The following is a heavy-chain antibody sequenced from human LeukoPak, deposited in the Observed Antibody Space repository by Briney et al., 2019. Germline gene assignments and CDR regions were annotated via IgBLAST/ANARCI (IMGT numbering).Heavy chain of an antibody. J-gene: IGHJ4*02. D-gene: IGHD6-19*01. CDR2: ISSDGTGT. CDR1: GFTFSSYA. Sequence: GGSLRLSCAAPGFTFSSYAMSWVRQAPGKGLQWVSTISSDGTGTYYADSVEGRFTISRDNAKNSLYLQMNSLRAEDTAVYYCARDLGYSSLLIDYWGQGTLVTVSS. CDR3: ARDLGYSSLLIDY. V-gene: IGHV3-23*01.